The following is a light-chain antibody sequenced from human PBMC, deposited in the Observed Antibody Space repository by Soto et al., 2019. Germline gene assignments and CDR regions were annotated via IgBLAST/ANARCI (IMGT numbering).Light chain of an antibody. CDR2: GAS. CDR1: QRITDT. J-gene: IGKJ1*01. V-gene: IGKV3-15*01. CDR3: QQYNTWWT. Sequence: EIVVTQSPATLSVTPGESATLSCRASQRITDTLAWYQQRPGQAPRLLIYGASVRATGIPDRFTGSGSGTDFTLTITSLQSEDFAVYYCQQYNTWWTFGQGTKVDIK.